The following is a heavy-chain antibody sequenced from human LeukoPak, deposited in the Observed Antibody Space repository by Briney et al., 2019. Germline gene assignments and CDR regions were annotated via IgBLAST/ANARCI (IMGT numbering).Heavy chain of an antibody. CDR2: INPNSGGT. CDR1: GYTFTGYY. CDR3: AYGSGSYYYYYYYGMDV. Sequence: ASVKVSCKASGYTFTGYYMHWVRQAPGQGLEWMGRINPNSGGTNYAQKFQGRVTMTRDTSISTAYMELSRLRSDDMAVYYCAYGSGSYYYYYYYGMDVWGQGTTVTVSS. V-gene: IGHV1-2*06. D-gene: IGHD3-10*01. J-gene: IGHJ6*02.